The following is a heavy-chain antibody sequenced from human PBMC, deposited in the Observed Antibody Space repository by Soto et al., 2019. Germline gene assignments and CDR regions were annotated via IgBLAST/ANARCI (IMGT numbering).Heavy chain of an antibody. CDR2: IYNRGST. V-gene: IGHV4-31*01. CDR1: GGSISSGGYY. CDR3: ARGDYDILTGYYEYFGY. J-gene: IGHJ4*02. Sequence: QVQLQESGPGLVMPSQTLSLTCTVSGGSISSGGYYWSWLRQHPGKGLERIGYIYNRGSTYYNPCLNSQVTISVDTSKNLFALKLSSVTAANTAVYYCARGDYDILTGYYEYFGYWGQGTLVTVSS. D-gene: IGHD3-9*01.